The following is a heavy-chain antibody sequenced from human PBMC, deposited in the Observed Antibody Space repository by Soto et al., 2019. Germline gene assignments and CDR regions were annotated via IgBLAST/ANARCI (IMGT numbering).Heavy chain of an antibody. D-gene: IGHD2-15*01. CDR3: ARGGNGYYYGMDV. J-gene: IGHJ6*02. V-gene: IGHV3-33*01. CDR2: IWYDGSNK. Sequence: QVQLVESGGGVVQPGRSLRLSCAASGFTFSSYGMHWVRQAPGTGLEWVAVIWYDGSNKYYADSVKGRFTISRDNSKNTLYLQMNSLRAEDTAVYYCARGGNGYYYGMDVWGQGTTVTVSS. CDR1: GFTFSSYG.